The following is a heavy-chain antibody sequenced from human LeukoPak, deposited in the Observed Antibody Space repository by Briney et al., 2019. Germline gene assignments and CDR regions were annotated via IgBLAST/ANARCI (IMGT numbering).Heavy chain of an antibody. CDR3: ANGRGRFGELKSFDY. D-gene: IGHD3-10*01. V-gene: IGHV3-30*18. J-gene: IGHJ4*02. CDR1: GFTFSSYG. CDR2: ISYDGSNK. Sequence: PGGSLRLSCAASGFTFSSYGMHWVRQAPGKGLEWVAVISYDGSNKYYADSVKGRFTISRDNSKNTLYLQMNSLRAEDTAVYYCANGRGRFGELKSFDYWGQGTLVTVSS.